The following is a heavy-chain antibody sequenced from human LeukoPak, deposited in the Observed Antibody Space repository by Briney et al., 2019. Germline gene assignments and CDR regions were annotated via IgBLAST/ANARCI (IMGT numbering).Heavy chain of an antibody. V-gene: IGHV1-18*01. D-gene: IGHD2-15*01. J-gene: IGHJ4*02. CDR1: GYTLTSYG. CDR3: ARAGVYYCSGGSCYPFDY. Sequence: ASVKVSCKASGYTLTSYGISWVRQAPGQGLEWMGWISAYNGNTNYAQKLQGRVTMTTDTSTSTAYMELRSLRSDDTAVYYCARAGVYYCSGGSCYPFDYWAREPWSPSPQ. CDR2: ISAYNGNT.